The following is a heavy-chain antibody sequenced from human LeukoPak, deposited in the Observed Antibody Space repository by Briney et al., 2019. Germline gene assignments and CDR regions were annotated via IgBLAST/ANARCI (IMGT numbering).Heavy chain of an antibody. V-gene: IGHV4-61*02. D-gene: IGHD3-10*01. Sequence: SETLSLTCTASGGSISSGSYYWSWIRQPAGKGLEWIGRIYTTGSTNYNPSLKSRVTISVDTSKNQFSLKLSSVTAADTAVYYCARVSFGSGYYNYMDVWGKGTTVTVSS. CDR2: IYTTGST. J-gene: IGHJ6*03. CDR1: GGSISSGSYY. CDR3: ARVSFGSGYYNYMDV.